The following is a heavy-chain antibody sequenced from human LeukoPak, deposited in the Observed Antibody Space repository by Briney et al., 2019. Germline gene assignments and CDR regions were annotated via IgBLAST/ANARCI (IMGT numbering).Heavy chain of an antibody. J-gene: IGHJ3*02. Sequence: GGSLRLSCAASGFTFSTYARKWVPQAPGKGLNWVSGISGSGDSTLYADSVKDGFTSSRDNSKKTLNLQMNRLRADDTAVYYCAKDARWLAPGTFDIWGQGTMVTVS. D-gene: IGHD6-19*01. V-gene: IGHV3-23*01. CDR1: GFTFSTYA. CDR3: AKDARWLAPGTFDI. CDR2: ISGSGDST.